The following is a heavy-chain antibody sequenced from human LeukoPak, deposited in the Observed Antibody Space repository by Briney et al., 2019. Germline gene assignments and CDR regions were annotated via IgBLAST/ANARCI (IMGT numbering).Heavy chain of an antibody. CDR1: GYTFTSYG. Sequence: ASVKVSCKASGYTFTSYGISWVRQAPGQGLEWMGWISAYNGNTNYAQKLQGRVTMTTDTSTSTAYMELRSLRSDDTAVYYCARDPAPIVGASHNDAFDIWGQGTMVTVSS. V-gene: IGHV1-18*01. CDR2: ISAYNGNT. J-gene: IGHJ3*02. CDR3: ARDPAPIVGASHNDAFDI. D-gene: IGHD1-26*01.